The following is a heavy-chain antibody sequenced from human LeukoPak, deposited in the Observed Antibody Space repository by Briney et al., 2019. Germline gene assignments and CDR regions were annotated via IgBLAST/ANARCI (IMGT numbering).Heavy chain of an antibody. CDR1: GFTFSDYY. D-gene: IGHD6-13*01. CDR2: ISTSGTTI. Sequence: GGSLRLSCAASGFTFSDYYMSWIRQAPGKGLEWVSCISTSGTTIYYVDSVKGRFTISRDNAKNSLYLQMNSLRAEDTAVYYCAKTGGIAAAGSPGYWGQGTLVTVSS. V-gene: IGHV3-11*04. J-gene: IGHJ4*02. CDR3: AKTGGIAAAGSPGY.